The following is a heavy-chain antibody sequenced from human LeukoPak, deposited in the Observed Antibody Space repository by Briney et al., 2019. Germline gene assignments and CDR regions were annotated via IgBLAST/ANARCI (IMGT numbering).Heavy chain of an antibody. CDR1: GGTFSSYA. CDR3: ARSMSNYYDSSGYYPGVDP. J-gene: IGHJ5*02. Sequence: SVKVSCKASGGTFSSYAISWVRQAPGQGLEWMGRIIPILGIANYAQKFQGRVTITADKSTSTAYMELSSLRSEDTAVYYCARSMSNYYDSSGYYPGVDPWGQGTLVTVSS. CDR2: IIPILGIA. D-gene: IGHD3-22*01. V-gene: IGHV1-69*04.